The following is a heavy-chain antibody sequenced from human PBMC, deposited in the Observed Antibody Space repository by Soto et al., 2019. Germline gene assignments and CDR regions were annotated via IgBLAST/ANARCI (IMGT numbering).Heavy chain of an antibody. CDR1: GRSITNYY. J-gene: IGHJ6*02. V-gene: IGHV4-59*08. CDR3: ARHGFGPLHGLVDV. CDR2: INYDGYS. Sequence: QVQLQESGPGLVKPSETLSLTCTVSGRSITNYYCSWFRQPPGKGLEWIGYINYDGYSAYNLSLKRRVPLSMDASKTQFSLMLESVTATVTAVYYCARHGFGPLHGLVDVWGPGTTVIVSS. D-gene: IGHD3-10*01.